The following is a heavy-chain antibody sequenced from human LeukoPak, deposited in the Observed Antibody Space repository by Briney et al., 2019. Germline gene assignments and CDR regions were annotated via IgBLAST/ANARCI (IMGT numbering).Heavy chain of an antibody. D-gene: IGHD4-11*01. CDR2: INPNSGGT. V-gene: IGHV1-2*02. CDR3: ATSWVGHSNYVEY. CDR1: GYTFTGYY. Sequence: ASVKVSCKASGYTFTGYYMHWVRQAPGQGLEWMGWINPNSGGTNYAQKFQGRVTMTEDTSTDTAYMELSSLRSEDTAVYYCATSWVGHSNYVEYWGQGTLVTVSS. J-gene: IGHJ4*02.